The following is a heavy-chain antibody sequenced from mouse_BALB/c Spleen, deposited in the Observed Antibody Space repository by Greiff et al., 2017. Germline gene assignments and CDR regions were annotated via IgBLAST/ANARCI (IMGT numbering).Heavy chain of an antibody. CDR2: ISDGGSYT. Sequence: DVQLVESGGGLVKPGGSLKLSCAASGFTFSDYYMYWVRQTPEKRLEWVATISDGGSYTYYPDSVKGRFTISRDNAKNNLYLQMSSLKSEDTAMYYCAREGLYLYAMDYWGQGTSVTVSS. D-gene: IGHD5-5*01. CDR3: AREGLYLYAMDY. CDR1: GFTFSDYY. V-gene: IGHV5-4*02. J-gene: IGHJ4*01.